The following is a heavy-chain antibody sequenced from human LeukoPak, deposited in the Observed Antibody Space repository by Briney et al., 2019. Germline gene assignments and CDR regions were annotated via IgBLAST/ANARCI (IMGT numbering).Heavy chain of an antibody. J-gene: IGHJ5*02. D-gene: IGHD4-17*01. Sequence: PGGSLRLSCAASGFTFSSYWMHWVRQAPGKGLVWVSRINIDGSSTSYADSVKGRFTISRDNAKNTLYLQMNSLRAEGTAVYYCARDFPDYGDYTNNWFDPWGQGTLVTVSS. CDR3: ARDFPDYGDYTNNWFDP. CDR2: INIDGSST. CDR1: GFTFSSYW. V-gene: IGHV3-74*01.